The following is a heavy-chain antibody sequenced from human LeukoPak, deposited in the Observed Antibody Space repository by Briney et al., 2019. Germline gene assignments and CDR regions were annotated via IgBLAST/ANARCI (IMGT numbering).Heavy chain of an antibody. D-gene: IGHD3-10*01. CDR2: IYTSGST. V-gene: IGHV4-4*07. CDR1: GGSISSYY. CDR3: ARVVSDGSGSYYPDY. Sequence: PSETLSLTCTVSGGSISSYYGSWIRQPAGKGLEWIGRIYTSGSTNYNPSLKSRVTMSVDASKNQFSLKLSSVTAADTAVYYCARVVSDGSGSYYPDYWGQGTLVTVSS. J-gene: IGHJ4*02.